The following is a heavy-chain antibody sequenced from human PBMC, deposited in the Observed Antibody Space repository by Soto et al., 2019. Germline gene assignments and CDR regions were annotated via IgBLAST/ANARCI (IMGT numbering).Heavy chain of an antibody. D-gene: IGHD6-19*01. V-gene: IGHV3-11*06. CDR3: ARGYEIAVAAPFDY. CDR2: ISSSSSYT. J-gene: IGHJ4*02. CDR1: GFTFSDYY. Sequence: GGSLRLSCAASGFTFSDYYMSWIRQAPGKGLEWVSYISSSSSYTNYADSVKGRFTISRDNAKNSLYLQMNSLRAEDTAVYYCARGYEIAVAAPFDYWGQGTLVTVSS.